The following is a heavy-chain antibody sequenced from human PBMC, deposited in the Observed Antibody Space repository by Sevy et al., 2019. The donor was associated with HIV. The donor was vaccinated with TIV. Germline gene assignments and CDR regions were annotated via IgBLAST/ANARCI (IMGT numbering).Heavy chain of an antibody. Sequence: GGSLRLSCAASGFMFSVYTMHWVRQAPGKGLEWMAVISYDGVSQYYADSVKGRFTISRDKSKTTLYLRMNSLRTEDTDVYYCARDPNTAMATYYFDSWGQGTLVTVSS. CDR2: ISYDGVSQ. CDR1: GFMFSVYT. V-gene: IGHV3-30*04. CDR3: ARDPNTAMATYYFDS. D-gene: IGHD5-18*01. J-gene: IGHJ4*02.